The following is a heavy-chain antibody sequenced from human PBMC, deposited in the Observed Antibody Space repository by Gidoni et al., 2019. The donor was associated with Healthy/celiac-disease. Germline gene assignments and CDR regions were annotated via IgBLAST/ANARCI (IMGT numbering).Heavy chain of an antibody. CDR1: GFTVSSNY. D-gene: IGHD6-6*01. CDR2: IYSGGST. Sequence: EVQLVESGGGLVQPGGSLRLSCAASGFTVSSNYMSWVRQAPGKGLEWVSVIYSGGSTYYADSVKGRFTIARDNSKNTLYLQMNSLRAEDTAVYYCARDWAPYSSSSGGFDYWGQGTLVTVSS. V-gene: IGHV3-66*02. CDR3: ARDWAPYSSSSGGFDY. J-gene: IGHJ4*02.